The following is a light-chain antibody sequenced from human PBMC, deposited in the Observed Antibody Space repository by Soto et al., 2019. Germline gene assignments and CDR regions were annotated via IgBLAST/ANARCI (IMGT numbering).Light chain of an antibody. Sequence: AIQLTQSPSSLSASVGDRVTITCRASQDIRGALAWYQQKPGKPPKLLIFDVSSLQSGVPSRFSGSGSGTDCTLTISSLQPEDFATYYCQQFNTYPITFGQGTRLEI. CDR1: QDIRGA. CDR2: DVS. CDR3: QQFNTYPIT. V-gene: IGKV1-13*02. J-gene: IGKJ5*01.